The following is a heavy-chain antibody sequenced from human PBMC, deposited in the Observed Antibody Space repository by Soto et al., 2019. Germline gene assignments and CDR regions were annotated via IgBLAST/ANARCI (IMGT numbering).Heavy chain of an antibody. D-gene: IGHD3-16*01. CDR2: IYHSGST. Sequence: TLSLTCAVSGGSISSSNWWSWVRQPPGKGLEWIGEIYHSGSTNYNPSLKSRVTISVDKSKNQFSLKLSSVTAADTAVYYCARGQRWGRAPKYYFDYWGQGTLVTVSS. J-gene: IGHJ4*02. CDR3: ARGQRWGRAPKYYFDY. CDR1: GGSISSSNW. V-gene: IGHV4-4*02.